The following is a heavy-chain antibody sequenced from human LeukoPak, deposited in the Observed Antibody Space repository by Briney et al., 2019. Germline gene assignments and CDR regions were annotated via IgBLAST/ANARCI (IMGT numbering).Heavy chain of an antibody. J-gene: IGHJ4*02. Sequence: SETLSLTCTVSGGPISSISYYWGSIRQPPGKGLDRIVSIYYSGSTYYNPSLKSRVTISVDTSKNQFSLKLSSVTAADTAVYYCAREPGTSSGSGWSLGDDYWGQGTLVTVSS. V-gene: IGHV4-39*07. D-gene: IGHD6-19*01. CDR2: IYYSGST. CDR1: GGPISSISYY. CDR3: AREPGTSSGSGWSLGDDY.